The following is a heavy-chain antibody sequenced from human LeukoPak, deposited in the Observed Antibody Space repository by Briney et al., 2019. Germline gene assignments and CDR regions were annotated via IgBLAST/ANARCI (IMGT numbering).Heavy chain of an antibody. D-gene: IGHD1-26*01. V-gene: IGHV3-30*03. Sequence: PGRSLRLSCAASGFTFSSYGMHWVRQAPGKGLEWVAVISYDGSNKYYADSVKGRFTISRDNSKNTLYLQMNSLRAEDTAVYYCARIPYSGSYYGFDYWGQGTLVTVSS. CDR3: ARIPYSGSYYGFDY. CDR2: ISYDGSNK. J-gene: IGHJ4*02. CDR1: GFTFSSYG.